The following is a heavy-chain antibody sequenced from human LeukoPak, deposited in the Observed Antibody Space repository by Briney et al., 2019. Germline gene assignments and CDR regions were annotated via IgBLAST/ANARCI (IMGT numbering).Heavy chain of an antibody. D-gene: IGHD6-19*01. CDR3: ASTVVAGSIYYFDY. CDR2: VYHSGNT. J-gene: IGHJ4*02. Sequence: PSETLSLTCTVSGGSISSHFWSWIRQPPGRGLEWIGYVYHSGNTFYNPSLQSRVTISIDSSKNQFSLKLTSVTAADTAPYFCASTVVAGSIYYFDYWGQGTLVAVSS. V-gene: IGHV4-59*08. CDR1: GGSISSHF.